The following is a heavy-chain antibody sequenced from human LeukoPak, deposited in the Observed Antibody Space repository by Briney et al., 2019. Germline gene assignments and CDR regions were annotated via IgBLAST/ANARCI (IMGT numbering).Heavy chain of an antibody. Sequence: GGALRLSCAASGLTFRSYSMNWVREAPGRGLGRVSYISCSSSTIYYADSVKGRFTSSRDNAKNTLYLQMNSLRAEGTAVYYCARDPYSGSYGGGWFDPWGQGTLVTVSS. CDR2: ISCSSSTI. J-gene: IGHJ5*02. CDR3: ARDPYSGSYGGGWFDP. V-gene: IGHV3-48*01. D-gene: IGHD1-26*01. CDR1: GLTFRSYS.